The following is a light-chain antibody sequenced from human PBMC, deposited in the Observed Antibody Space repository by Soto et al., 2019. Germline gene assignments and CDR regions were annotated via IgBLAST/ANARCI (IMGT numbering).Light chain of an antibody. J-gene: IGKJ1*01. CDR2: GAS. CDR1: QSISSSY. Sequence: EIVLTQSPGTLSLSPGERTTLSCRASQSISSSYLAWYQQKPGQAPSLLVYGASSRATGIPDRFGGRGSGTDFTLTISRLEPEDFALYYGQQYSSTFWTLGQGTKVEIK. CDR3: QQYSSTFWT. V-gene: IGKV3-20*01.